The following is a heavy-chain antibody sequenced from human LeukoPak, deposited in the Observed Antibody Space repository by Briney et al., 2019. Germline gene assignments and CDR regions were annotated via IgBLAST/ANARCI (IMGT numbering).Heavy chain of an antibody. CDR2: VYSGGST. D-gene: IGHD4-17*01. Sequence: GGSLRLSCAASGFTVSSNYMSWVRQAPGKGLEWVSVVYSGGSTYYSDSVKGRFTISRDNSKNTLYLQMNSLRAEDTAVYYCARSQYYGDYVGYWGQGTLVTVSS. CDR1: GFTVSSNY. V-gene: IGHV3-66*02. J-gene: IGHJ4*02. CDR3: ARSQYYGDYVGY.